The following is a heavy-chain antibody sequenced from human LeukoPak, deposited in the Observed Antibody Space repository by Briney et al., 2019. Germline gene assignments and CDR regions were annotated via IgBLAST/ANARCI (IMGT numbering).Heavy chain of an antibody. CDR2: INHSGST. D-gene: IGHD3-10*01. V-gene: IGHV4-34*01. CDR3: ARSYGSGSYEYYFDY. Sequence: SETLSLTCAVYGGSFSGYYWSWIRQPPGKGLGWIGEINHSGSTNYNPSLKSRVTISADTSKNQFSLKLSSVTAADTAVYYCARSYGSGSYEYYFDYWGQGTLVTVSS. CDR1: GGSFSGYY. J-gene: IGHJ4*02.